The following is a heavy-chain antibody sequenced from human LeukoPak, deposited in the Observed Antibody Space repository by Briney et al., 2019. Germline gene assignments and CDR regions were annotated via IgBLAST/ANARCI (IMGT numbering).Heavy chain of an antibody. Sequence: PGGSLRLSCAASGFTFDDSGMSWVRQAPGKGLEWVSGINWTGGSTGYADSVKGRFTISRDNAKNSLYLQMNSLRAEDTALYYCARDHGGDRDDAFDIWGQGTMVTVSS. J-gene: IGHJ3*02. D-gene: IGHD6-25*01. CDR3: ARDHGGDRDDAFDI. V-gene: IGHV3-20*04. CDR2: INWTGGST. CDR1: GFTFDDSG.